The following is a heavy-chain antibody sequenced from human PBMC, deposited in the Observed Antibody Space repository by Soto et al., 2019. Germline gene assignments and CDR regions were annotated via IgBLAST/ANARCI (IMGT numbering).Heavy chain of an antibody. CDR3: ARGPPHIVVVTATRFDP. CDR1: GFTFSSYG. J-gene: IGHJ5*02. Sequence: PGGSLRLSCAASGFTFSSYGMHWVRQAPGKGLEWVAVIWYDGSNKYYADSVKGRFTISRDNSKNTLYLQMNSLRSEDTAVYYCARGPPHIVVVTATRFDPWGQGTLVTVSS. CDR2: IWYDGSNK. V-gene: IGHV3-33*01. D-gene: IGHD2-21*02.